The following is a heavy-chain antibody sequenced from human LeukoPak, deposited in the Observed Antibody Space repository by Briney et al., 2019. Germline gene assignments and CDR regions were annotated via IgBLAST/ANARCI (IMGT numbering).Heavy chain of an antibody. CDR2: VSGFNGNT. CDR1: GYTFTNFV. D-gene: IGHD1-14*01. Sequence: ASVKVSCKTSGYTFTNFVISWVRQAPGQGLEWMGWVSGFNGNTNYPQKFQGRVSMTTDSSTSSAYMELTSLRSDDTAVYFCARGSITNRNLDSWGQGTLVTVSS. V-gene: IGHV1-18*01. CDR3: ARGSITNRNLDS. J-gene: IGHJ4*02.